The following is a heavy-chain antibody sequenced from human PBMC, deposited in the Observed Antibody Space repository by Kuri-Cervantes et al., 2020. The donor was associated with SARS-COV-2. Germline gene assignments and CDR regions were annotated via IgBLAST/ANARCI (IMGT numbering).Heavy chain of an antibody. CDR1: GGSISSRSYY. D-gene: IGHD3-22*01. V-gene: IGHV4-39*01. Sequence: SETLSLTCSVSGGSISSRSYYWGWIRQPPGKGLEWIGSIYYSGSSNYNPTLKSRVTISVDTSTNQFFLNLTYVTAADTAVYYCARQGGYYGMDVWGQGTTVTVSS. CDR2: IYYSGSS. CDR3: ARQGGYYGMDV. J-gene: IGHJ6*02.